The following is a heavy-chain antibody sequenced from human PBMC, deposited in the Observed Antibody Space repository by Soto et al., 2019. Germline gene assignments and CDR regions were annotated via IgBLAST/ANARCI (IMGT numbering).Heavy chain of an antibody. CDR1: GDSVSSNSAA. V-gene: IGHV6-1*01. Sequence: SQTLSLTCAISGDSVSSNSAAWNWIRQSPSRGLEWLGRTYYRSKWYNDYAVSVKSRITINPDTSKNQFSLQLNSVTPEDTAVYYCARGSGYGSGTSVNHYLDCWGHGTLVTVSS. J-gene: IGHJ4*01. D-gene: IGHD3-10*01. CDR2: TYYRSKWYN. CDR3: ARGSGYGSGTSVNHYLDC.